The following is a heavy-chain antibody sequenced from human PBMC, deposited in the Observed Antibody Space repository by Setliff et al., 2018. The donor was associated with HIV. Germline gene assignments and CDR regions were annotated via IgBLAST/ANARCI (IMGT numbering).Heavy chain of an antibody. CDR1: GFTFSSYS. J-gene: IGHJ4*01. CDR3: AKVGSTGWYYFDY. V-gene: IGHV3-21*04. CDR2: ISSSSSYI. Sequence: PGGSLRLSCAASGFTFSSYSMNWVRQAPGKGLEWVSSISSSSSYIYYADSVKGRFTTSRDNAKNSLYLQMNSLRAEDTAIYYCAKVGSTGWYYFDYWGHGTLVTVSS. D-gene: IGHD6-13*01.